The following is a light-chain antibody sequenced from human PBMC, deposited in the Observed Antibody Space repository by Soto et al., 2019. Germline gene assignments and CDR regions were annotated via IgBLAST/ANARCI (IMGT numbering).Light chain of an antibody. Sequence: EILMTHSPSSLSASVGDRVTITCRASQSITTYLNWYQQKPGKAPKLLIYDASSLESGVPSRFSGSGSGTDFTLTISSLQPEDFATYYCQQSRAFGQGTKLDI. CDR1: QSITTY. CDR2: DAS. V-gene: IGKV1-39*01. J-gene: IGKJ1*01. CDR3: QQSRA.